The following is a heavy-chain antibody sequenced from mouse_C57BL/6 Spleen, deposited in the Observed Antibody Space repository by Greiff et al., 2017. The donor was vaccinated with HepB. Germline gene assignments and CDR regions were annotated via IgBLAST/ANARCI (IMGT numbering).Heavy chain of an antibody. Sequence: VQLKESGEGLVKPGGSLKLSCAASGFTFSSYAMSWVRQTPEKRLEWVAYISSGGDYIYYADTVKGRFTISRDNARNTLYLQRSSLKSEDTAMYYGRRDGEDGSSYVSMDYWGQGTSVTVSS. D-gene: IGHD1-1*01. CDR3: RRDGEDGSSYVSMDY. J-gene: IGHJ4*01. V-gene: IGHV5-9-1*02. CDR2: ISSGGDYI. CDR1: GFTFSSYA.